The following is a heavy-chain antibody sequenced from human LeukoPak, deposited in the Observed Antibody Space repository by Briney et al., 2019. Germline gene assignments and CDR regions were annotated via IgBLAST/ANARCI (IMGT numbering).Heavy chain of an antibody. J-gene: IGHJ6*03. Sequence: PSETLSLTCAVYGGSFSGYCWSWIRQPPGKGLEWIGEINHSGSTNYNPSLKSRVTISVDTSKNQFSLKLSSVTAADTAVYYCARRRYYGSGSYWYMDVWGKGTTVTISS. CDR3: ARRRYYGSGSYWYMDV. CDR2: INHSGST. V-gene: IGHV4-34*01. CDR1: GGSFSGYC. D-gene: IGHD3-10*01.